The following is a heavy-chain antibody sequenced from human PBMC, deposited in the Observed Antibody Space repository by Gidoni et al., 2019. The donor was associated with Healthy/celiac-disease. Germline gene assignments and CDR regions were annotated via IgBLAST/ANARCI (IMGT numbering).Heavy chain of an antibody. Sequence: EVHLLESGGGLVQPGGSLILSCSASGFSFSSYAMSWVRQAPGKGLEWVSAISGSGGSTYYADSVKGRFTISRDNSKNTLYLQMNSMRAEDTAVYYCAKGAQWLIYFDYWGQGTLVTVSS. D-gene: IGHD6-19*01. CDR1: GFSFSSYA. J-gene: IGHJ4*02. CDR3: AKGAQWLIYFDY. CDR2: ISGSGGST. V-gene: IGHV3-23*01.